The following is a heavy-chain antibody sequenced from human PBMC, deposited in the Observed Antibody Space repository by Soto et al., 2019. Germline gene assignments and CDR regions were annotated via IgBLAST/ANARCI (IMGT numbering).Heavy chain of an antibody. D-gene: IGHD3-22*01. CDR2: ISYDGSNK. CDR3: AKDTPYDSSGFDY. J-gene: IGHJ4*02. CDR1: GFTFSSYG. V-gene: IGHV3-30*18. Sequence: GGSLRLSCAASGFTFSSYGMHWVRQAPGKGLEWVAVISYDGSNKYYADSVKGRFTISRDNSKKTLYLQMNSLRAEDTAAYYCAKDTPYDSSGFDYWGQGTLVTVSS.